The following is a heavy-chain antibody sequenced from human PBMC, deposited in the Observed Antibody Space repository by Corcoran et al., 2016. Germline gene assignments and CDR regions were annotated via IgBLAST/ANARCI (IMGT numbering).Heavy chain of an antibody. J-gene: IGHJ4*02. CDR3: ATLLDYDSSGSHGD. CDR2: IVVGSGNT. CDR1: GFTFTSSA. V-gene: IGHV1-58*01. D-gene: IGHD3-22*01. Sequence: QMQLVQSGPEVKKPGTSVKVSCKASGFTFTSSAVQWVRQARGQRLEWIGWIVVGSGNTNYAQKFQERVTITRDMSTSTAYMELSSLRSEDTAVYYCATLLDYDSSGSHGDWGQGTLVTVSS.